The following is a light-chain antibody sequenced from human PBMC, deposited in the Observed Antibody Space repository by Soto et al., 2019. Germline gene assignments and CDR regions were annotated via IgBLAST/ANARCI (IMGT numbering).Light chain of an antibody. J-gene: IGLJ1*01. Sequence: QSVLTQPASVSGSPGQSITISCTGTSSDVGGYDYVSWYQQHPDRAPKFMIYEVTNRPSGVSHRFSGSKSGNTASLTISGLQAEDEADSYCSSYTTTRTYVFGTGTKLTVL. CDR3: SSYTTTRTYV. V-gene: IGLV2-14*01. CDR1: SSDVGGYDY. CDR2: EVT.